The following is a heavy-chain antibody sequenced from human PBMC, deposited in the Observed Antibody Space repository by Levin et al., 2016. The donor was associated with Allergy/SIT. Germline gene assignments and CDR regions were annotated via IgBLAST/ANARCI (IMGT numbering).Heavy chain of an antibody. CDR1: GFTFSNAW. V-gene: IGHV3-15*01. CDR3: TTVTGGAFDY. CDR2: IKSKTDGGTT. D-gene: IGHD3-16*01. Sequence: GESLKISCAASGFTFSNAWMSWVRQAPGKGLEWVGRIKSKTDGGTTDYAAPVKGRFTISRDDSKNTLYLQMNSLKTEDTGVYYCTTVTGGAFDYWGQGTLVTVSS. J-gene: IGHJ4*02.